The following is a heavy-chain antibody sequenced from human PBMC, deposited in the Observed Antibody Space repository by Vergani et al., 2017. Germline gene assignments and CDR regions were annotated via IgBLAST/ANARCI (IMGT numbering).Heavy chain of an antibody. CDR3: AGVRRRNDFWSGPLNCFDP. J-gene: IGHJ5*02. CDR1: GGTFSSYA. CDR2: IIPIFGTA. D-gene: IGHD3-3*01. V-gene: IGHV1-69*06. Sequence: QVQLVQSGAEVKKPGSSVKVSCKASGGTFSSYAISWVRQAPGQGLEWMGGIIPIFGTANYAQKFQGRVTITADKSTSTAYMELSSLISEDTAVYYCAGVRRRNDFWSGPLNCFDPWGQGTLVTVSS.